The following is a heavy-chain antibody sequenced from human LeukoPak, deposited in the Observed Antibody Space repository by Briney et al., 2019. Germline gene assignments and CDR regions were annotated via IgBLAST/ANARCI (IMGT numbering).Heavy chain of an antibody. D-gene: IGHD5-24*01. CDR2: IYSSGST. CDR1: GGSIRSGGYS. V-gene: IGHV4-61*08. Sequence: SETLSLTCAVSGGSIRSGGYSWSWIRQPPGKGLEWIGYIYSSGSTNYNPSLKSRVTISVDTSKNQFSLKLRSVTAADTAVYYCASTRRDGYPFDYWGQGTLVTVSS. CDR3: ASTRRDGYPFDY. J-gene: IGHJ4*02.